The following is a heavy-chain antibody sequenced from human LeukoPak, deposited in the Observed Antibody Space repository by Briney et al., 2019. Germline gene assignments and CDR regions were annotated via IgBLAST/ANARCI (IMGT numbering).Heavy chain of an antibody. CDR1: GGTFSSYT. Sequence: SVKVSCKASGGTFSSYTISWVRQAPGQGLEWMGRIIPILGIANYAQKFQGRVTITADKSTSTAYMELSSLRPEDTAVYYCARVEYCSGGSCLDYWGQGTLVTVSS. CDR2: IIPILGIA. J-gene: IGHJ4*02. CDR3: ARVEYCSGGSCLDY. D-gene: IGHD2-15*01. V-gene: IGHV1-69*02.